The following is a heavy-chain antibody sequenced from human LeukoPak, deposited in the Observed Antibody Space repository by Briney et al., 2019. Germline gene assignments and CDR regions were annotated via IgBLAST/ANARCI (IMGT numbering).Heavy chain of an antibody. CDR3: ARGPMVRTNLFDY. Sequence: GGSLRLSCAASGFTFSSYWMHWVRQAPGKGLVWVSRINSDGSRTSYADSVKGRFTISRDNAKNTLYLQMNSLRAEDTAVYYCARGPMVRTNLFDYWGQGTLVTVSS. V-gene: IGHV3-74*01. D-gene: IGHD3-10*01. CDR2: INSDGSRT. CDR1: GFTFSSYW. J-gene: IGHJ4*02.